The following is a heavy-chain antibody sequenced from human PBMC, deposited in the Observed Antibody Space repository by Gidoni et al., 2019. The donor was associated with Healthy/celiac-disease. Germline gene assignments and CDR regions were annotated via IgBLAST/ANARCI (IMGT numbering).Heavy chain of an antibody. J-gene: IGHJ5*02. CDR1: RFPPRTSVVG. D-gene: IGHD3-10*01. CDR2: IYWDDDK. CDR3: AHSPLGFGDGWFDP. V-gene: IGHV2-5*02. Sequence: QITLKASGPTLVTPTQPLTLTCPFSRFPPRTSVVGVGWLRQPPGKALEWLARIYWDDDKRYSPTLKSRLTITKDTSKNQVVLTMTNMNPVDTATYYCAHSPLGFGDGWFDPWGQGTLVTVSS.